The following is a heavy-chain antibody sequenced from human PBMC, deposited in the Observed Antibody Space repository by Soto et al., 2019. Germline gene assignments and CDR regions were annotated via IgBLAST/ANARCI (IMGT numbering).Heavy chain of an antibody. CDR2: IYYSGST. Sequence: SETLSLTCTVSGGSISSSSYHWGWIRQPPGKGLEWIGSIYYSGSTYYNPSLKSRVTISVDTSKNQFSLKLSSVTAADTAVYYCARGDGLSMVRGVTPWIYYYYGMAVWGKGTTVTVSS. D-gene: IGHD3-10*01. CDR1: GGSISSSSYH. J-gene: IGHJ6*04. CDR3: ARGDGLSMVRGVTPWIYYYYGMAV. V-gene: IGHV4-39*01.